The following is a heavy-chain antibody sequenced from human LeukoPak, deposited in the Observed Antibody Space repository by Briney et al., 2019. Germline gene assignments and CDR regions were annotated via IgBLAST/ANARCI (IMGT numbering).Heavy chain of an antibody. Sequence: SETLSLTCTVSGGSISSYYWSWIRQPPGKGLEWIGYIYYSGSTNYNPSLKSRVTISVDTSKNQFSLKLSSVTAADTAVYYCARVGSYYYDSSGFKLSHAFDIWGQGTMVTVSS. J-gene: IGHJ3*02. CDR1: GGSISSYY. CDR2: IYYSGST. CDR3: ARVGSYYYDSSGFKLSHAFDI. V-gene: IGHV4-59*01. D-gene: IGHD3-22*01.